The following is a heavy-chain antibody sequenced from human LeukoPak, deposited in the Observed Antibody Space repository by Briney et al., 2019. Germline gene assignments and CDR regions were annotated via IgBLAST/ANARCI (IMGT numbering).Heavy chain of an antibody. CDR3: ARVSTVTTHAFDI. J-gene: IGHJ3*02. D-gene: IGHD4-17*01. CDR1: GGSISSGDYY. V-gene: IGHV4-30-4*01. Sequence: SQTLSLTCTVSGGSISSGDYYWSWIRQPPGKGLEWIGYIYYSRSTYYNPSLKSRVTISVDTSKNQFSLKLSSVTAADTAVYYCARVSTVTTHAFDIWGQGTMVTVSS. CDR2: IYYSRST.